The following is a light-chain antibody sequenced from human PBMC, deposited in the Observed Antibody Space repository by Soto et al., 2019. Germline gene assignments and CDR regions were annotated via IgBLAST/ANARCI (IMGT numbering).Light chain of an antibody. CDR1: FSDIGGYNF. CDR3: ASYTRTTTLV. V-gene: IGLV2-14*01. CDR2: EVN. Sequence: QSALTQPASVSGSTGQSITISCTGPFSDIGGYNFVSWYQQHPGNAPKLMIYEVNNRPSGVSNRFSGSRSGNTASLTISGLQAADEADYYCASYTRTTTLVFGGGTKLTVL. J-gene: IGLJ2*01.